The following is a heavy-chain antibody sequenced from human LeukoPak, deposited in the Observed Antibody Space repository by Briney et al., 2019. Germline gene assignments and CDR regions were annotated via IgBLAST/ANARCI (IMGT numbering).Heavy chain of an antibody. D-gene: IGHD2-15*01. Sequence: PSETLSLTCTVSGGSISSSSFYWGWIRQPPGEGLEWIGSMYYSGSTYYNPSLKSRVTISVDTSKNQFSLKLGSVTAADSAVYYCARGDCGGGSCYLGSDAFDIWGQGTMVTVSS. V-gene: IGHV4-39*01. CDR1: GGSISSSSFY. CDR2: MYYSGST. J-gene: IGHJ3*02. CDR3: ARGDCGGGSCYLGSDAFDI.